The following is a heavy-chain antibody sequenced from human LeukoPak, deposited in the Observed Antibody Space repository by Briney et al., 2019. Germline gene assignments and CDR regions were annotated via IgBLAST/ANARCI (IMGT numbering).Heavy chain of an antibody. J-gene: IGHJ5*02. CDR2: INAGNGNT. D-gene: IGHD1-7*01. CDR1: GYTFTNYA. CDR3: ARRGARPYNWNYPESGLLDP. V-gene: IGHV1-3*01. Sequence: ASVKVSCKASGYTFTNYAMHWVRQAPGQRLEWMGWINAGNGNTKYSQKFQGRVTITRDTSASTAYTELSSLRSEDTAVYYCARRGARPYNWNYPESGLLDPWGQGTLVTVSS.